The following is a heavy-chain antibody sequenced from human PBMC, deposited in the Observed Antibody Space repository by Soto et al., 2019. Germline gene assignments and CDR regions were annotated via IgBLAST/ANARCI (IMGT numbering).Heavy chain of an antibody. Sequence: SETLSLTCSVSGASITTYYWSWFRQPPGKGLEWIGYIHDSGSTKYNPSLESRVTISVDTSKTHFSLRLTSVTAADTAVYYCARPTSWFGDILWGQGTLVTVS. CDR2: IHDSGST. CDR1: GASITTYY. CDR3: ARPTSWFGDIL. V-gene: IGHV4-59*08. D-gene: IGHD3-10*01. J-gene: IGHJ4*02.